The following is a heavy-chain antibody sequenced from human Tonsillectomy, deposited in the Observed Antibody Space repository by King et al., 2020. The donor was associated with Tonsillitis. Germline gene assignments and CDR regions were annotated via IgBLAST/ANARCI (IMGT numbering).Heavy chain of an antibody. D-gene: IGHD3-22*01. V-gene: IGHV3-30*18. CDR1: GFTFSSYG. Sequence: VQLVESGGGVVQPGRSLRLSCAASGFTFSSYGMDWVRQAPGKGLEWVAVMSHDGSNKYYADSVKGRFTISRDNSKNTQYLQMNSVRAEDTAVYYCAKEASYRGRDYYNLIDYWGQGTLVTVSS. J-gene: IGHJ4*02. CDR3: AKEASYRGRDYYNLIDY. CDR2: MSHDGSNK.